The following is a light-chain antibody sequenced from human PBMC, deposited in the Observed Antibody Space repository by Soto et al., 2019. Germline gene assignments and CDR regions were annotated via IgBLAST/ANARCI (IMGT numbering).Light chain of an antibody. V-gene: IGKV3D-20*02. Sequence: EIVLTQSPGTLSLSPGERATLSCRASQSVSSSYLAWYQQKPGQAPRLLIYGASSRATGIPDRFSGSGSGTDFTLTISRLEPEDFALYYCQQRTNWLYSFGQGTQLEIK. CDR2: GAS. J-gene: IGKJ2*03. CDR1: QSVSSSY. CDR3: QQRTNWLYS.